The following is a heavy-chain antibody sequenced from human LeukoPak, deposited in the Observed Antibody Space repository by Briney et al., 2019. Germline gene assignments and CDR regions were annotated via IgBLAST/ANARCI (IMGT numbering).Heavy chain of an antibody. CDR3: AGEVQMATQFDY. Sequence: SETLSLTCTVSGGFISSHYWSWIRQPAGEGLQWIGRLSTTGSTNNNPSLSGRVTMSIDTSKNQFSLKLRSVTAADTAVYYCAGEVQMATQFDYWGRGTLVTVSS. CDR2: LSTTGST. D-gene: IGHD1-1*01. V-gene: IGHV4-4*07. J-gene: IGHJ4*02. CDR1: GGFISSHY.